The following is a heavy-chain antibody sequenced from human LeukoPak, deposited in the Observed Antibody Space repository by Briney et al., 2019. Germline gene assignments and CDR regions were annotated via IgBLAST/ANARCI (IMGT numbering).Heavy chain of an antibody. J-gene: IGHJ3*02. CDR2: ISYDGSNK. D-gene: IGHD2-21*01. CDR1: GFTFSSYA. Sequence: GGSLRLSCAASGFTFSSYAMHWVRQAPGKGLEWVAVISYDGSNKYYADSVKGRFTISRDNSKNTLYLQMNSLRAEDTAVYYCARGSVVVALRVAFDIWGQGTMVTVSS. V-gene: IGHV3-30-3*01. CDR3: ARGSVVVALRVAFDI.